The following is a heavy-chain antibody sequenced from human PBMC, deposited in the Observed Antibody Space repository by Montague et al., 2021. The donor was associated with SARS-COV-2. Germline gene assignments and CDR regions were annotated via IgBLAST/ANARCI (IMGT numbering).Heavy chain of an antibody. CDR3: ASSGWYPGWFDP. CDR2: IYYSGST. J-gene: IGHJ5*02. D-gene: IGHD6-19*01. Sequence: SETLSLTCTVSGGSVSSGSSYWSWIRQPPGKGLEWIGYIYYSGSTNYNPSLKSRVTISVDTSKNQFSLKLSSVTAADTAVYYCASSGWYPGWFDPWGQGTLVTVSS. CDR1: GGSVSSGSSY. V-gene: IGHV4-61*01.